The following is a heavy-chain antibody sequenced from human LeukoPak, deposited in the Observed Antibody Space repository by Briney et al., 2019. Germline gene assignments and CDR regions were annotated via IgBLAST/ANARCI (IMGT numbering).Heavy chain of an antibody. CDR1: GGTFSSYA. J-gene: IGHJ5*02. CDR3: ASSRVTMIVVDGAPGYNWFDP. V-gene: IGHV1-69*06. Sequence: ASVKVSCKASGGTFSSYAISWVRQAPGQGLEWMGDIIPIFRTANYAQKFQGRVTITADKSTSTAYMELSSLRSEDTAVYYCASSRVTMIVVDGAPGYNWFDPWGQGTLVTVSS. CDR2: IIPIFRTA. D-gene: IGHD3-22*01.